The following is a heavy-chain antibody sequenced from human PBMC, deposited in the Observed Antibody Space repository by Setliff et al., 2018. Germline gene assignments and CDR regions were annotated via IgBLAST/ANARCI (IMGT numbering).Heavy chain of an antibody. D-gene: IGHD3-22*01. Sequence: ASVKVSCKSSGYIFSDYGITWARQAPGQGLEWMGWANNNNFNTNYAQKFQGRVTMTIDTSTDTVYMELRSLKSDDTALYYCARINFYVSSGYYYAPDYWGQGTLVTVSS. CDR2: ANNNNFNT. V-gene: IGHV1-18*01. CDR1: GYIFSDYG. CDR3: ARINFYVSSGYYYAPDY. J-gene: IGHJ4*02.